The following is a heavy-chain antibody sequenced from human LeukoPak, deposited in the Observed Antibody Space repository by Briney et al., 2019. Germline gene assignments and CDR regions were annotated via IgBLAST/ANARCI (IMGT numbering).Heavy chain of an antibody. V-gene: IGHV4-38-2*01. CDR3: ASMDV. Sequence: PSETLSLTCAVSGYSISSGYYCGWIRHPPRKGLEWIRSIFHSGSTHYNPSPKSRVTISVDTSKNQFSLTLSFVTAADTAVYYCASMDVWGKGTTGTVSS. CDR2: IFHSGST. J-gene: IGHJ6*03. CDR1: GYSISSGYY.